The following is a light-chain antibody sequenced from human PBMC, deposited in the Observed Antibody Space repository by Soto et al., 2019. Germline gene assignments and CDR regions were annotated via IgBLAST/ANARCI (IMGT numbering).Light chain of an antibody. Sequence: IVMTQSPGTLSVSPGERATLSCMASQNIGNKVGWYQQKPGQAPRLLIYDASNRANGIPARFTGSGSGTDFTLTISSLEPEDFAVYFCQQRAGWPPTFGGGTKVDIK. CDR3: QQRAGWPPT. CDR2: DAS. CDR1: QNIGNK. J-gene: IGKJ4*01. V-gene: IGKV3-11*01.